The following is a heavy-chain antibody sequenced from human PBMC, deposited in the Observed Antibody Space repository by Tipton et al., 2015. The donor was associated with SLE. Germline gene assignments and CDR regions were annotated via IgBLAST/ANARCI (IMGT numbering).Heavy chain of an antibody. CDR1: GYSISSGYY. Sequence: TLSLTCTVSGYSISSGYYWGWIRQPPGKGLEWIGSIYHSGSTYYNPSLKSRVTISVDTSKNQFSLKLSSVTAADTAVYYCARVYDFWSGPPLGYWGQGTLVTVSS. V-gene: IGHV4-38-2*02. CDR3: ARVYDFWSGPPLGY. CDR2: IYHSGST. D-gene: IGHD3-3*01. J-gene: IGHJ4*02.